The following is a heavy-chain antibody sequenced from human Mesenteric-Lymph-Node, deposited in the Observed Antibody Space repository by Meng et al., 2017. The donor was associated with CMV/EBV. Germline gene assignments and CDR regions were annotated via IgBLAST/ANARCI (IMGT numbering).Heavy chain of an antibody. CDR1: GCSTISYY. J-gene: IGHJ6*02. CDR2: IYYSGST. D-gene: IGHD2-2*01. V-gene: IGHV4-59*01. CDR3: ARDAPWEKRRRYCSSTSCYGPYYYYGMDV. Sequence: SETLSLTCTVSGCSTISYYWSWIRQPPGKGLEWIGYIYYSGSTNYNPSLKSRVTISVDTSKNQFSLKLSSMTAADTAVYYCARDAPWEKRRRYCSSTSCYGPYYYYGMDVWGQGTTVTVSS.